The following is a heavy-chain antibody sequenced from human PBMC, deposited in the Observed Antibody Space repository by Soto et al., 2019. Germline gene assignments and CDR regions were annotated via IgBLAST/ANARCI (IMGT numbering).Heavy chain of an antibody. D-gene: IGHD1-1*01. V-gene: IGHV5-10-1*01. J-gene: IGHJ6*02. Sequence: GGSLKIFWHASGYRLSNYWITWVRQRPGKGLEGMGTIEPSDPYSKNNPPRQGPVPLSADTSTNTAYPHWSSLKASDNAVYYCARRLSGPKEEYNAYYFYGLDVWGQGTTVTVSS. CDR2: IEPSDPYS. CDR3: ARRLSGPKEEYNAYYFYGLDV. CDR1: GYRLSNYW.